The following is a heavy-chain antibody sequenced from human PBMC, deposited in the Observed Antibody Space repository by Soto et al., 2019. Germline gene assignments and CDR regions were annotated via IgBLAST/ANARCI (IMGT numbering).Heavy chain of an antibody. Sequence: GASVKVSCKASGFTFTSSAVQWVRQARGQRLEWIGWTVVGSGNTNYAQKFQERVTITRDNSKNTLYLQINTLRVEDTAVYYCAKNRDYDYDAFDVWGQGTVVTVSS. CDR3: AKNRDYDYDAFDV. V-gene: IGHV1-58*01. CDR2: TVVGSGNT. J-gene: IGHJ3*01. CDR1: GFTFTSSA. D-gene: IGHD3-16*01.